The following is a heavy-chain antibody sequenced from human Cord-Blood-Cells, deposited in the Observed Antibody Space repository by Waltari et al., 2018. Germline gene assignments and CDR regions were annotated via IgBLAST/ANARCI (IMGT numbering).Heavy chain of an antibody. CDR1: GGSISSYY. J-gene: IGHJ6*02. V-gene: IGHV4-59*01. CDR3: ARDRIRGYSSSSGSKDYYYYYGMDV. D-gene: IGHD6-6*01. CDR2: IYYSGST. Sequence: QVQLQESGPGLVKPSETLSLTCTVSGGSISSYYWSWIRQPPGKGLEWTGYIYYSGSTNYNPSLKSRVTISVDTSKNQFSLKLSSVTAADTAVYYCARDRIRGYSSSSGSKDYYYYYGMDVWGQGTTVTVSS.